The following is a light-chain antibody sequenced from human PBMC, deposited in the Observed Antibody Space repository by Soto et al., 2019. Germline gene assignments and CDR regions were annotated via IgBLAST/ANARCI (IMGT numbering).Light chain of an antibody. J-gene: IGKJ1*01. Sequence: DIQMTQSPSTLYASVGDRVTITCRASQTISGRLAWFQQKPGRAPKLLIFDGSTLEDGVPSRFSGSASGTEFTLTISSLQPDDFATYFCLHHNSYYQTFGQGTNVDIK. CDR1: QTISGR. CDR3: LHHNSYYQT. CDR2: DGS. V-gene: IGKV1-5*01.